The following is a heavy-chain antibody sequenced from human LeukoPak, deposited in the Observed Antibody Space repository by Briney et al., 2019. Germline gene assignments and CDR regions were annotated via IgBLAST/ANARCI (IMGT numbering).Heavy chain of an antibody. J-gene: IGHJ6*02. CDR1: GGSFSGYY. CDR2: INHSGST. V-gene: IGHV4-34*01. CDR3: ARSRHSSSWYYYYGMDV. D-gene: IGHD6-13*01. Sequence: SETLSLTCAVYGGSFSGYYWSWIRQPPGKGLEWIGEINHSGSTNYNPSLKSRVTISVDTSKNQFSLKLSSVTAADTAVYYCARSRHSSSWYYYYGMDVWGQGTTVTVPS.